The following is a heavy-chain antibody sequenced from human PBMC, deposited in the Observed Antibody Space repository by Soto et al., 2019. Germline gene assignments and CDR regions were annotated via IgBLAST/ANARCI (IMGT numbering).Heavy chain of an antibody. CDR3: ARGPTDYYDTSANDFLAY. CDR2: ISTYNGNT. V-gene: IGHV1-18*01. D-gene: IGHD3-22*01. CDR1: GYTFITYG. Sequence: QVQLVQSGAEVKKPGASVKVSCKASGYTFITYGVSWVRQAPGQGLDWLGWISTYNGNTRYAERLQGRVIMTTDTTTHTAYMELRNLRSDDTAVYYCARGPTDYYDTSANDFLAYWGQGTLVTVSS. J-gene: IGHJ4*02.